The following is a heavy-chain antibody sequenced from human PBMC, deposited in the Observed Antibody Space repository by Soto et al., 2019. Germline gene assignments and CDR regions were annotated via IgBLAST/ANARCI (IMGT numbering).Heavy chain of an antibody. CDR2: ISVYNGDT. CDR3: ARVYCGGDCFSGGDFDY. V-gene: IGHV1-18*01. J-gene: IGHJ4*02. Sequence: QVQLVQSGTEVKKAGSAVKVSCKTSGYTFTTYGISWIRQAPGQGLEWIAWISVYNGDTNYAQKVQGRVTMNTDTLTTTAYLELRSLRSDDTAVYYCARVYCGGDCFSGGDFDYWGQGTLVTVS. D-gene: IGHD2-21*01. CDR1: GYTFTTYG.